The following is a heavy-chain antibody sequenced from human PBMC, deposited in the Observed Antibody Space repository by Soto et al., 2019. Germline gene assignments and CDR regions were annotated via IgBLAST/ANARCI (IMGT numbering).Heavy chain of an antibody. CDR2: IIPIFGTA. CDR1: GGTFSSYA. V-gene: IGHV1-69*13. D-gene: IGHD1-26*01. Sequence: SVKVSCKASGGTFSSYAISWVRQAPGQGLEWMGGIIPIFGTANYAQKFQGRVTITADESTSTAYMELSSLRSEDTAVYYCARGLGATTGYFDYWGQRTLVTVSS. CDR3: ARGLGATTGYFDY. J-gene: IGHJ4*02.